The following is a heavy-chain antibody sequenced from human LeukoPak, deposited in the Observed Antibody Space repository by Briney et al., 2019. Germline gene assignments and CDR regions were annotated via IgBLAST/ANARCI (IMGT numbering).Heavy chain of an antibody. Sequence: GGSLRLSCAESGFTFSSYGTHWVRQAPGKGLEWVAFMRYDGSNKYYADSVKGRFTISRDNSKNTLYLQMNSLRAEGTAVYYCAKDHDSSGYYYSDYWGQGTLVTVSS. D-gene: IGHD3-22*01. CDR3: AKDHDSSGYYYSDY. CDR1: GFTFSSYG. CDR2: MRYDGSNK. J-gene: IGHJ4*02. V-gene: IGHV3-30*02.